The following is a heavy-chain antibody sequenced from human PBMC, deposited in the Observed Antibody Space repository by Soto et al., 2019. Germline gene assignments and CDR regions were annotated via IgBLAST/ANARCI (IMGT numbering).Heavy chain of an antibody. J-gene: IGHJ3*01. CDR3: ARALGRPRGSLKNDAFDF. CDR2: IWYDGARK. Sequence: QVQLVESGGGVVQPGRSLTLSCATSGFTFSSCGMHWVRQAPGKGLEWVAVIWYDGARKYYADSVKGRFTISRDYSRNTLYLEMNSLRDEDTAVYYCARALGRPRGSLKNDAFDFWGQGTMVAVSS. V-gene: IGHV3-33*01. CDR1: GFTFSSCG. D-gene: IGHD3-10*01.